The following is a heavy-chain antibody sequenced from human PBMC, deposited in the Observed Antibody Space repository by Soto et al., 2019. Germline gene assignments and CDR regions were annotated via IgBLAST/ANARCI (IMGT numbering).Heavy chain of an antibody. D-gene: IGHD5-18*01. CDR2: ISYDGSNK. V-gene: IGHV3-30-3*01. CDR3: ARDPGTAMAPAGMDV. Sequence: TGGSLRLSCAASGFTFSSYAMHWVRQAPGKGLEWVAVISYDGSNKYYADSVKGRFTISRDNSKNTLYLQMNSLRAEDTAVYYCARDPGTAMAPAGMDVWGQGTTVTVSS. J-gene: IGHJ6*02. CDR1: GFTFSSYA.